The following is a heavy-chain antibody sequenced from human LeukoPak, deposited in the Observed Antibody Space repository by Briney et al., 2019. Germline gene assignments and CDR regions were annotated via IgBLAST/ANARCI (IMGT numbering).Heavy chain of an antibody. D-gene: IGHD6-13*01. CDR3: ATSKQQLVRIFDY. Sequence: ASVKVSCKVSGYTLTELSMHWVRQAPGKGLEWMGGFDPEDGETIYAQKFQGRVTMTEDTSTDTAYMELSSLRSEGTAVYYCATSKQQLVRIFDYWGQGTLVTVSS. V-gene: IGHV1-24*01. CDR2: FDPEDGET. J-gene: IGHJ4*02. CDR1: GYTLTELS.